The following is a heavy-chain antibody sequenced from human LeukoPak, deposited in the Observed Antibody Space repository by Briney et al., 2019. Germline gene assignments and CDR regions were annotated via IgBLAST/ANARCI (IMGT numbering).Heavy chain of an antibody. J-gene: IGHJ4*02. CDR1: GYTLTELS. D-gene: IGHD5-18*01. CDR2: FDPEDGET. CDR3: AIDAWDTAMVNTPLDY. Sequence: ASVKVSCKVSGYTLTELSMHWLRQAPGKGLEWMGGFDPEDGETIYAQKFQGRVTMTEDTSTDTAYMELSSLRSEDTAVYYCAIDAWDTAMVNTPLDYWGQGTLVTVSS. V-gene: IGHV1-24*01.